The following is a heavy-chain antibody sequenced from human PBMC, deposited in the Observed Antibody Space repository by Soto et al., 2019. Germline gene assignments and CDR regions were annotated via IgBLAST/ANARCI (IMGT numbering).Heavy chain of an antibody. CDR2: ISSSSSYI. Sequence: GSLRLSCAASGFTFSSYSMNWVRQAPGKGLEWVSSISSSSSYIYYADSVKGRFTISRDNAKNSLYLQMNSLRAEDTAVYYYAREGRNGYCSGGSCNGRNAFDIWGQGTMVTVSS. V-gene: IGHV3-21*01. D-gene: IGHD2-15*01. CDR3: AREGRNGYCSGGSCNGRNAFDI. CDR1: GFTFSSYS. J-gene: IGHJ3*02.